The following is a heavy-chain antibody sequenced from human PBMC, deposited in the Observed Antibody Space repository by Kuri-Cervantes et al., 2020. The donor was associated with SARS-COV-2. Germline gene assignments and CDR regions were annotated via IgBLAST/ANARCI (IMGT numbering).Heavy chain of an antibody. Sequence: ASVKVSCKVSGYTLTELSMHWVRQAPGKGLEWMGGFDPEDGETIYAQKFQGRVTMTEDTSTDTAYMELSSLRSEDTAVYYCARSYYGSGSPRYYGMDVWGQGTTVTVSS. V-gene: IGHV1-24*01. D-gene: IGHD3-10*01. CDR1: GYTLTELS. CDR2: FDPEDGET. J-gene: IGHJ6*02. CDR3: ARSYYGSGSPRYYGMDV.